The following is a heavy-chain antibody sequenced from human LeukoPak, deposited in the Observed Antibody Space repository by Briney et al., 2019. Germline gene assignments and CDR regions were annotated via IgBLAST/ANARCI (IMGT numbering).Heavy chain of an antibody. Sequence: ASVKVSCKASGYTFTGYYMHWVRQAPGQGLEWMGIINPSGGSTSYAQKFQGRVTMTRDMSTSTVYMELSSLRSEDTAVYYCARVAQSGYYRVYFDYWGQGTLVTVSS. CDR1: GYTFTGYY. CDR3: ARVAQSGYYRVYFDY. CDR2: INPSGGST. D-gene: IGHD3-3*01. J-gene: IGHJ4*02. V-gene: IGHV1-46*01.